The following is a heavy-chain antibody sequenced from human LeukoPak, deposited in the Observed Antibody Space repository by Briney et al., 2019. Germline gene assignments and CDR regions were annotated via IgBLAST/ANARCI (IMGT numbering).Heavy chain of an antibody. CDR3: ARYCSGVSCYPGYGMDV. J-gene: IGHJ6*02. V-gene: IGHV3-21*01. D-gene: IGHD2-15*01. CDR1: GFTFSSYS. Sequence: GGSLRLSCAASGFTFSSYSMNWVRQAPGKGLEWVSSISSSSSYIYYADSVKGRFTISRDNAKNSLYLQMNSLRAEDTAVYYCARYCSGVSCYPGYGMDVWGQGTTVTVSS. CDR2: ISSSSSYI.